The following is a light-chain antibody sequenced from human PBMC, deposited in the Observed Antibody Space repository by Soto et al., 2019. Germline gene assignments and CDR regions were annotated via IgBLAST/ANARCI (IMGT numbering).Light chain of an antibody. CDR1: SSDVGGYNY. Sequence: QSVQTQPPSASGSPGQSVAISCTGTSSDVGGYNYVSWYQQHPGKAPKLMIYEVNKRPSGVPDRFSGSKSGNTASLTVSGLQAEDEADYYCSSYAGSSNVFGTGTKVTV. V-gene: IGLV2-8*01. J-gene: IGLJ1*01. CDR3: SSYAGSSNV. CDR2: EVN.